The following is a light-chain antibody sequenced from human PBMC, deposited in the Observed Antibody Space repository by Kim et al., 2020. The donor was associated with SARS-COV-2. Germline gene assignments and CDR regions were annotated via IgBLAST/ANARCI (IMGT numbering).Light chain of an antibody. CDR2: GAS. J-gene: IGKJ1*01. Sequence: SPWKRATLSSRASQSVSSTYLAWYQQKPGQAPRLLIYGASSRATGIPDRFSGSGSGTDFTLTITRLEPEDFAVYYCQQYSSSPATFGQGTKVDIK. V-gene: IGKV3-20*01. CDR1: QSVSSTY. CDR3: QQYSSSPAT.